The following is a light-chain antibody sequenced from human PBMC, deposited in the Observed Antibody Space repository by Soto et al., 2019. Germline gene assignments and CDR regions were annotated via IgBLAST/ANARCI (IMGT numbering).Light chain of an antibody. CDR2: LNSDGSH. CDR3: QTWCTGILWV. CDR1: SGHSSYA. Sequence: QLVLTQSPSASASLGASVKLTCTLSSGHSSYAIAWHQQQPEKGPRYLMKLNSDGSHSKGDGIPDRFSGSSSGAERYLTISSLQSEDEADYYCQTWCTGILWVFGGGTKLTVL. V-gene: IGLV4-69*01. J-gene: IGLJ3*02.